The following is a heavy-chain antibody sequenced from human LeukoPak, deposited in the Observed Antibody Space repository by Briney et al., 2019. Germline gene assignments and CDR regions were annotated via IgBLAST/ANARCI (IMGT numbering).Heavy chain of an antibody. Sequence: SETMSLTCTVSGGSISNYWSWIRQPPGKGLEWFGYIYYSGSTNYNPSLKSRVTISVDTSKNQFSLKLSSVTAADTAVYYCARHGIAAAGTPDYWGQGTLVTVSS. V-gene: IGHV4-59*08. CDR1: GGSISNY. CDR2: IYYSGST. D-gene: IGHD6-13*01. J-gene: IGHJ4*02. CDR3: ARHGIAAAGTPDY.